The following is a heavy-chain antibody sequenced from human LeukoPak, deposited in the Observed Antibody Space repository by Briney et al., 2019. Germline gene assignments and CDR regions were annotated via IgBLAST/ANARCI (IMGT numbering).Heavy chain of an antibody. D-gene: IGHD6-13*01. Sequence: GGSLRLSCVASGFTFISYYMSWIRQSPEKGLERVSYIDPSGDTIYYADSVKGRFTISMDNAKNPLYLRMNALRAEDTAVYYCARYRGHSNPWPYFFDYWGQGTLVTVSS. CDR2: IDPSGDTI. V-gene: IGHV3-11*04. CDR3: ARYRGHSNPWPYFFDY. J-gene: IGHJ4*02. CDR1: GFTFISYY.